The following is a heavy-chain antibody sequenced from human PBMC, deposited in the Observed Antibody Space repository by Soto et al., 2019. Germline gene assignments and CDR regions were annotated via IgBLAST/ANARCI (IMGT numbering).Heavy chain of an antibody. CDR2: IKSKTDGGTT. J-gene: IGHJ6*02. D-gene: IGHD3-3*01. V-gene: IGHV3-15*01. CDR3: TTFYRIVANPGFLEIYGMDV. Sequence: PGGSLRLSCAASGFTFSNAWMSWVRQAPGKGLEWVGRIKSKTDGGTTGYAAPVKGRFTISRDDSKNKMYLQMNSLKTEDTAVYYFTTFYRIVANPGFLEIYGMDVWGQGTTVTVSS. CDR1: GFTFSNAW.